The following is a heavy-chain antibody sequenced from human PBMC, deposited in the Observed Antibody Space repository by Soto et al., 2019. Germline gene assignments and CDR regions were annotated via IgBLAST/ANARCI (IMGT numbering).Heavy chain of an antibody. CDR2: ISIYNGNT. D-gene: IGHD6-6*01. CDR1: GDTFTSNG. Sequence: GASVKVSCKASGDTFTSNGISWVRQAPGQGLEWLAWISIYNGNTQYAQKVQGRVTMTTDTSTNTAYMELRSLRSDDTAVYYCARAPGSSSRPLVSDYWGKGTLVTVSS. CDR3: ARAPGSSSRPLVSDY. J-gene: IGHJ4*02. V-gene: IGHV1-18*04.